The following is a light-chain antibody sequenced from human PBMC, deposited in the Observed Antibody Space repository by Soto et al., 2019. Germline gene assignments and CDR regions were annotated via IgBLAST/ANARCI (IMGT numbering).Light chain of an antibody. CDR2: EVN. CDR1: SSDVGSFNL. Sequence: QSVLTQPASVSGSPGQSITISCTGTSSDVGSFNLVSWYQQHPGKAPKLMIYEVNKRPSGVSNRFSGSKSGNTASLTISGLQAEDEDDYYCCSYARSNTYVFGTGTKVTVL. V-gene: IGLV2-23*02. J-gene: IGLJ1*01. CDR3: CSYARSNTYV.